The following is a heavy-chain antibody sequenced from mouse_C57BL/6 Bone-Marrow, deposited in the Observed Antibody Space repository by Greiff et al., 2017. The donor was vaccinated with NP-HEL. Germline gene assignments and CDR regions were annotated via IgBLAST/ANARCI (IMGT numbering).Heavy chain of an antibody. CDR1: GYTFTSYW. Sequence: QVQLQQPGAELVKPGASVKLSCKASGYTFTSYWMHWVKQRPGQGLEWIGMIHPNSGSTNYNEKFKSKATLTLDKSSSTAYMQLSSLTSEDSAVYYCARKDLYYGSSYYAMDYWGQGTSVTVSS. CDR2: IHPNSGST. J-gene: IGHJ4*01. V-gene: IGHV1-64*01. D-gene: IGHD1-1*01. CDR3: ARKDLYYGSSYYAMDY.